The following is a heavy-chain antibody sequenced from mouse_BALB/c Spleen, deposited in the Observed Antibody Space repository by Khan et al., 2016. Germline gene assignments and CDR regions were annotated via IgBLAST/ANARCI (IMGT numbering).Heavy chain of an antibody. CDR2: IRGGRGT. D-gene: IGHD4-1*01. CDR1: GFSFTDYG. CDR3: AKHWDWYFDV. Sequence: QVQLKQSGPGLVAPSQSLSITCTVSGFSFTDYGVSWMSQPPGKGLEWLGGIRGGRGTSYYSALIYRLSTSKDNSKSQVFLKMNSLQTDDTAMYYCAKHWDWYFDVWGAGTTVTVSS. V-gene: IGHV2-6-5*01. J-gene: IGHJ1*01.